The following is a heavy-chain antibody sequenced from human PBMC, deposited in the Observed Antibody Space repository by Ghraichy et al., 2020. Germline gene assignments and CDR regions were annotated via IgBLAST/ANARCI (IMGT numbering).Heavy chain of an antibody. CDR2: IKQDGNDT. CDR3: ARDSYGYPLGVVPAAPAY. Sequence: GGSLRLSCAASGFTFRSYWMSWFRQAPGKGLEWVANIKQDGNDTYYVDSVKGRFTISRDNAKKSLFLQMDSLRGEDTAVYYCARDSYGYPLGVVPAAPAYWGQGTLVTVTS. D-gene: IGHD2-2*01. V-gene: IGHV3-7*03. J-gene: IGHJ4*02. CDR1: GFTFRSYW.